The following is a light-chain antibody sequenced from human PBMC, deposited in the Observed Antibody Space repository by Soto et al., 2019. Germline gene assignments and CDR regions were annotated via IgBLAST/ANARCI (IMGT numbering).Light chain of an antibody. J-gene: IGLJ1*01. CDR1: SSDVGGYNY. CDR2: EVS. Sequence: LTQPPSASGSPGQSVTISCTGTSSDVGGYNYVSWYQQHPGKAPKLMIYEVSKRPSGVPDRFSGSKSGNTASLTVSGLQAEDEADYYCSSYAGSTPYVFGTGTKVTVL. CDR3: SSYAGSTPYV. V-gene: IGLV2-8*01.